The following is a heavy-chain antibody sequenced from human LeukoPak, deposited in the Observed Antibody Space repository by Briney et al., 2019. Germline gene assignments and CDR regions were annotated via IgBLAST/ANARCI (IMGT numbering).Heavy chain of an antibody. CDR1: GGSISSSSYY. CDR2: IYYSGST. Sequence: SETLSLTCTVSGGSISSSSYYWGWIRQLPGKGLEWIGSIYYSGSTYYNPSLKSRVTISVDTSKNQFSLKLSSVTAADTAVYYCARRRDYGDYYFDYWGQGTLVTVSS. D-gene: IGHD4-17*01. J-gene: IGHJ4*02. V-gene: IGHV4-39*01. CDR3: ARRRDYGDYYFDY.